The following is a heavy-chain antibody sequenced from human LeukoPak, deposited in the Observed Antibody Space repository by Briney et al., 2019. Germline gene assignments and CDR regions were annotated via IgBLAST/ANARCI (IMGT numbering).Heavy chain of an antibody. Sequence: GGSLRLSCSVSAFTFNTFDNFAMNWVRQAPGKGLEWVAAISESGASTYYAASVKGRFTISRDNSENTLYLQMHGLRAGDTAVYYCAPLGSRLRYFEDYWGQGTLVTVSS. D-gene: IGHD3-9*01. V-gene: IGHV3-23*01. CDR3: APLGSRLRYFEDY. J-gene: IGHJ4*02. CDR2: ISESGAST. CDR1: AFTFNTFDNFA.